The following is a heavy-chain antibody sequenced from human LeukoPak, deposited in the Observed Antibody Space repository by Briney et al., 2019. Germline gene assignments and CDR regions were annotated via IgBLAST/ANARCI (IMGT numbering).Heavy chain of an antibody. J-gene: IGHJ5*02. V-gene: IGHV5-51*01. D-gene: IGHD6-19*01. CDR1: GYSFTSYW. CDR3: ARQVRSSGWGWFDP. Sequence: GASLQISCKGSGYSFTSYWIGWVRQMPGKGLEWMGIIYPGDSDTRYSPSFQGQVTISADKSISTAYLQWSSLKASDTAMYYCARQVRSSGWGWFDPWGQGTLVTVSS. CDR2: IYPGDSDT.